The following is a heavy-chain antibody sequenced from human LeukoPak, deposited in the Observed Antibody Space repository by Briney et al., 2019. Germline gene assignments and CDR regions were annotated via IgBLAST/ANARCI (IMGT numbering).Heavy chain of an antibody. Sequence: PSETLSLTCAVYGGSFSGYYWSWIRQPPGKGLEWIGYIYYSGSTNYNPSLKSRVTISVDTSKNQFSLKLSSVTAADTAVYYCARGGGGIAASIFDYWGQGTLVTVSS. J-gene: IGHJ4*02. V-gene: IGHV4-59*01. CDR3: ARGGGGIAASIFDY. D-gene: IGHD6-13*01. CDR2: IYYSGST. CDR1: GGSFSGYY.